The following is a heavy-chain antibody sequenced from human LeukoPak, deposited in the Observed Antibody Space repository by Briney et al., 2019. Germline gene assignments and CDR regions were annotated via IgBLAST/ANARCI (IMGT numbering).Heavy chain of an antibody. Sequence: PGGSLRLSCAASGFTFSSYEMNWVRQAPGKGLEWVSYISSSGDTIYYAGSVKGRFTISRDNAKNSLYLQMNSLSVEDTAVYYCASRSRDYWGQGTLVTVSS. CDR3: ASRSRDY. CDR1: GFTFSSYE. D-gene: IGHD6-19*01. CDR2: ISSSGDTI. V-gene: IGHV3-48*03. J-gene: IGHJ4*02.